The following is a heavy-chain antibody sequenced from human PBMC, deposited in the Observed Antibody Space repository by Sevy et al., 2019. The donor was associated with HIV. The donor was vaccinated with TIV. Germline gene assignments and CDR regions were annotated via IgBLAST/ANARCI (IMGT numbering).Heavy chain of an antibody. Sequence: GGSLRLSCAASGFTFSTSTMNWVRQAPGKGLEWVSLMTSSGSYILYADSVKGRFTISRDNAKNSVFLQMNSLRVEDTAVYCCVRDXWNXWGQGTLVTVSS. CDR1: GFTFSTST. J-gene: IGHJ4*02. V-gene: IGHV3-21*01. CDR2: MTSSGSYI. CDR3: VRDXWNX. D-gene: IGHD2-15*01.